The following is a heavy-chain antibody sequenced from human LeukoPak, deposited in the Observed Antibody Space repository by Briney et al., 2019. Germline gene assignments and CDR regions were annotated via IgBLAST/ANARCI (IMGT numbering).Heavy chain of an antibody. CDR2: IYYGRTT. CDR3: VRHDGRGGATMGALDS. J-gene: IGHJ4*02. Sequence: SETLSLTCTVSTDSISSSSHHWGWIRQSPGKGLEWIGSIYYGRTTYYNPSLNSRVAISVVASKNQFSLQLNSVAAADTAVYYCVRHDGRGGATMGALDSWGQGSLVTVSS. D-gene: IGHD5-12*01. CDR1: TDSISSSSHH. V-gene: IGHV4-39*01.